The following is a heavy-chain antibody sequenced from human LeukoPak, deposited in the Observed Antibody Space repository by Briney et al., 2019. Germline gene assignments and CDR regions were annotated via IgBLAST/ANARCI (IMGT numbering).Heavy chain of an antibody. J-gene: IGHJ6*03. Sequence: SETLSLTCTVSGDSISSGYYWGWIRQPPGKGLEWIGSIYHTGSTYYNPSLKSRVTLSVDTSRNQFSLRLSSVTAADTAFYYCAREHCSGGSCYSIYYYYYMDVWGKGTTVTVSS. CDR2: IYHTGST. CDR1: GDSISSGYY. V-gene: IGHV4-38-2*02. CDR3: AREHCSGGSCYSIYYYYYMDV. D-gene: IGHD2-15*01.